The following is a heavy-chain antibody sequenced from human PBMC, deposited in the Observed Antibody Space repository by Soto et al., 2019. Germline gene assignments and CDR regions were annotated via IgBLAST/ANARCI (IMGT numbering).Heavy chain of an antibody. D-gene: IGHD2-8*01. V-gene: IGHV1-3*04. J-gene: IGHJ5*02. CDR2: TNTDNGNT. CDR3: AREVSYWFDP. Sequence: ASVKVSCKASGYTFTRYGIGWARQAPGQGLEWMGWTNTDNGNTKYSQKFQGRVTITRDTSASTAYMELSSLRSEDTAVYYCAREVSYWFDPWGQGTLVTVSS. CDR1: GYTFTRYG.